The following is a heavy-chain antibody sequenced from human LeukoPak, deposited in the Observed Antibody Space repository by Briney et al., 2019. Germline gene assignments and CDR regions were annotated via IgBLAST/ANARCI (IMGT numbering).Heavy chain of an antibody. D-gene: IGHD6-13*01. V-gene: IGHV3-30*04. CDR3: AREGQQLAFFFDY. J-gene: IGHJ4*02. Sequence: GGSLRLSCAASGFTFSTYAMHWVRQAPGKGLEWVAVISYDGSDKYYADSVKGRFTISRDNSKNTLYLQMNSLRPEDTAVYYCAREGQQLAFFFDYWGQGTLVTVSS. CDR2: ISYDGSDK. CDR1: GFTFSTYA.